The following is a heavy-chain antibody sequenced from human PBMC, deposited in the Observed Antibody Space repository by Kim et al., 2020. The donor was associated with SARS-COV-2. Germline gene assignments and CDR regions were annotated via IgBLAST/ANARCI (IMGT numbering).Heavy chain of an antibody. J-gene: IGHJ6*02. CDR3: AKDQKRGDSGYYYYYGMDV. D-gene: IGHD5-12*01. CDR1: GFTFSSYA. Sequence: GGSLRLSCAASGFTFSSYAMSWVRQAPGKGLEWVSAISGSGGSTYYADSVKGRFTISRDNSKNTLYLQMNSLRAEDTAVYYCAKDQKRGDSGYYYYYGMDVWGQGTTVTVSS. CDR2: ISGSGGST. V-gene: IGHV3-23*01.